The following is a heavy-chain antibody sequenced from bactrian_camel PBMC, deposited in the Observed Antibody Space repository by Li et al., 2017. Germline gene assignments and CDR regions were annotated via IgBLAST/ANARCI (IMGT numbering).Heavy chain of an antibody. V-gene: IGHV3S6*01. CDR3: ATVRYTDSIGPEGPPT. CDR2: IVSDGSDT. Sequence: HVQLVESGGGLMQPGESLRLSCVASGLSFSTYGMSWVRQAPGKGLEWVNGIVSDGSDTYYADSVKGRFTISRDNAKNTVYLQMNSLKSEDTALYYCATVRYTDSIGPEGPPTWGQGTQVTVS. CDR1: GLSFSTYG. D-gene: IGHD4*01. J-gene: IGHJ4*01.